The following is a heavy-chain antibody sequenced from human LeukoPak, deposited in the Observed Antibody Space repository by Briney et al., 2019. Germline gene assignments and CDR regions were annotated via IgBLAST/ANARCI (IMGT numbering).Heavy chain of an antibody. D-gene: IGHD6-13*01. CDR3: ARDSAAGGRDNWFDP. CDR1: GGTFSSYA. V-gene: IGHV1-69*13. CDR2: IIPIFGTA. Sequence: SVKVSCKASGGTFSSYAISWVRQAPGQRLEWMGGIIPIFGTANYAQKFQGRVTITADESTSTAYMELSSLRSEDTAVYYCARDSAAGGRDNWFDPWGQGTLVTVSS. J-gene: IGHJ5*02.